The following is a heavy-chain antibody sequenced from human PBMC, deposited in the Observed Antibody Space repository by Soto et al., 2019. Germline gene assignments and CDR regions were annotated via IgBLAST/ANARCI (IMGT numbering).Heavy chain of an antibody. CDR2: VYRSGTT. CDR1: GGSISSDNYY. Sequence: SETLSLTCTVSGGSISSDNYYWAWIRQPPGKGLEWIGSVYRSGTTYYNPSLKSRVTMSVDTSKNQFSLKLSSVTAADTAVYFCARPRGQWELLQFDYWGQGTLVTVSS. D-gene: IGHD3-10*01. J-gene: IGHJ4*02. V-gene: IGHV4-39*01. CDR3: ARPRGQWELLQFDY.